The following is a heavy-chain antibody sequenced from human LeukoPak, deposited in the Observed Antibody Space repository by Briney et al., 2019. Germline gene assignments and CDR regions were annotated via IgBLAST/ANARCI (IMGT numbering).Heavy chain of an antibody. CDR1: GGSISSSSYY. D-gene: IGHD6-13*01. Sequence: PSETLSLTCTVSGGSISSSSYYWGWIRQPPGKGLEWIGSIYYSGSTYYNPSLRSRVTISVDTSKNQFSLKLNSVTAADTAVYYCARHVLEYSSPLFTWGQGTLVTVSS. V-gene: IGHV4-39*01. CDR3: ARHVLEYSSPLFT. J-gene: IGHJ4*02. CDR2: IYYSGST.